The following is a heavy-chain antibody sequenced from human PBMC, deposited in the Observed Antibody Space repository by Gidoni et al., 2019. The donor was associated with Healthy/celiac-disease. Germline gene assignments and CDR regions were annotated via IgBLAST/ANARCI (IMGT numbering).Heavy chain of an antibody. J-gene: IGHJ5*02. CDR1: GYTFTGYY. V-gene: IGHV1-2*02. Sequence: QVHLVQSGAEVKKPGASVKVSCKASGYTFTGYYMHWVRQAPGQGLEWMGWINPNSGGTNYAKKFQGRVTMTRDTSISTAYMELSRLRSDDTAVYYCARDGVAAAGTGSSPNWFDPWGQGTLVTVSS. D-gene: IGHD6-13*01. CDR2: INPNSGGT. CDR3: ARDGVAAAGTGSSPNWFDP.